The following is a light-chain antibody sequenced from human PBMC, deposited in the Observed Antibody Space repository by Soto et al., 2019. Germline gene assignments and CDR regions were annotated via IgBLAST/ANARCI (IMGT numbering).Light chain of an antibody. CDR3: QQYYSIPPT. Sequence: DIVMTQSPDSLAVSLGERATIDGKSSQTVLYSSNNKNNLAWYQQKPGQPPKLLIYWASTRESGVPDRFSGSGSGTDFTLTISSLQAEDVAVYYCQQYYSIPPTFGQGTNLEIK. V-gene: IGKV4-1*01. CDR1: QTVLYSSNNKNN. CDR2: WAS. J-gene: IGKJ2*01.